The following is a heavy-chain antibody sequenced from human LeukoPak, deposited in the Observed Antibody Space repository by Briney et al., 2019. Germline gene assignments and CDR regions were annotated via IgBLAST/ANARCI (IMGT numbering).Heavy chain of an antibody. CDR2: ISAYNGNT. CDR1: GYTFTSYG. Sequence: GASVKVSCKASGYTFTSYGISWVRQAPGQGLEWMGWISAYNGNTNYARKLQGRVTMTTDTSTSTAYVELRSLRSDDTAVYYCARVRIYDFWSGYSEHWGQGTLVTVSS. D-gene: IGHD3-3*01. V-gene: IGHV1-18*01. J-gene: IGHJ1*01. CDR3: ARVRIYDFWSGYSEH.